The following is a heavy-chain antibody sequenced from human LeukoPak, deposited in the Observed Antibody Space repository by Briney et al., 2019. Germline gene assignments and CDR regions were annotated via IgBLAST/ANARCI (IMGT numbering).Heavy chain of an antibody. CDR1: GFTFSDYY. D-gene: IGHD6-19*01. CDR2: ISSSGSTI. V-gene: IGHV3-11*01. CDR3: ARDPTVAGTGGWPGYYFDY. J-gene: IGHJ4*02. Sequence: GGSLRLSCAASGFTFSDYYMSWIRQAPGKGLEWVSYISSSGSTIYYADSVKGRFTISRDNAKNSLYLQMNSLRAEDTAVYYCARDPTVAGTGGWPGYYFDYWGQGTLVTVSS.